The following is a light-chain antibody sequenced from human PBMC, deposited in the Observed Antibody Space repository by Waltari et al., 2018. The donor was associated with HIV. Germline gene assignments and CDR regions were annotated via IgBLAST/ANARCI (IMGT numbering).Light chain of an antibody. V-gene: IGLV2-14*03. J-gene: IGLJ3*02. Sequence: AVTHPASVSGLPGQSTTISCTGSATDFSLYTFFSWYQQHPGKPPRLILYDVDSRASGVSDRFSGSMSGNTASLTISGLRAEDEGHYYCASFTGDNSVMFGGGTEVTVL. CDR1: ATDFSLYTF. CDR3: ASFTGDNSVM. CDR2: DVD.